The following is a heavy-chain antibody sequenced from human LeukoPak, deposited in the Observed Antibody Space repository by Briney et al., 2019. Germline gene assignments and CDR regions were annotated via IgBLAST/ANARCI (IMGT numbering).Heavy chain of an antibody. CDR2: ISSSSSTI. V-gene: IGHV3-48*01. D-gene: IGHD3-10*01. CDR1: GFTFSSYS. Sequence: GGSLRLSCAASGFTFSSYSMTWVRQAPGKGLEWVSYISSSSSTIYYADSVKGRFTISRDNAKSSLYLQMNSLRAEDTAVYYCAGLWSLDAFDIWGQGTMVTVSS. J-gene: IGHJ3*02. CDR3: AGLWSLDAFDI.